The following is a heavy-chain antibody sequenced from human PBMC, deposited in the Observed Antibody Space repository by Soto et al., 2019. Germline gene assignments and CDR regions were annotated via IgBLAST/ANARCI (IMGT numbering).Heavy chain of an antibody. Sequence: WGSRRLSCSASVFTLSGYGMHWFRQAPGKWLEWVAVISYDGSNKYYAYSVKVRFTISRDNSKNTLYLQMNSLRAEDTAVYYCAKGRLGAVAGTMDYWGQGTLVTVSS. D-gene: IGHD6-19*01. CDR3: AKGRLGAVAGTMDY. V-gene: IGHV3-30*18. J-gene: IGHJ4*02. CDR2: ISYDGSNK. CDR1: VFTLSGYG.